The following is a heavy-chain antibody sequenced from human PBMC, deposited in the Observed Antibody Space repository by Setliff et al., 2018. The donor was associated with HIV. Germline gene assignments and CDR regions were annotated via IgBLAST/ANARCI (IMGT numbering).Heavy chain of an antibody. CDR2: INQDGSEK. CDR3: ARDPRTDSSYAWFDS. CDR1: GFSFSNYW. D-gene: IGHD6-6*01. Sequence: PGGSLRLSCAASGFSFSNYWMNWVRHVPGKGLEWVANINQDGSEKKYVDSMKGRLTISRDNAKNSLYLQMTSLRAEDTALYFCARDPRTDSSYAWFDSWGQGTLVTVSS. J-gene: IGHJ5*01. V-gene: IGHV3-7*03.